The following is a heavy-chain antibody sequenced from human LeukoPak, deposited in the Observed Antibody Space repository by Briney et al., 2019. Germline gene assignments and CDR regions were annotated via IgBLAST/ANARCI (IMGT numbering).Heavy chain of an antibody. CDR3: ARGDGYNSLFDY. V-gene: IGHV1-2*02. Sequence: GASVTVSCKTSGYSFTGYYMHWIRLAPGQGLEWMGWINPNSGGTNYAQKFQGRVTMTRDTSISTAYMELSRLRSDDTAVYYCARGDGYNSLFDYWGQGTLVTVSS. CDR1: GYSFTGYY. D-gene: IGHD5-24*01. CDR2: INPNSGGT. J-gene: IGHJ4*02.